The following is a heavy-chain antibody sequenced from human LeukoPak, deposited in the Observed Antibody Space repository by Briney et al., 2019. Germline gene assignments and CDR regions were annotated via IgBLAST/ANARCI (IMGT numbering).Heavy chain of an antibody. CDR3: AGASNDCSNGGCYPEFDY. D-gene: IGHD2-8*01. CDR1: GGSINSNSYD. Sequence: SETLSLTCAVSGGSINSNSYDWRWTGQRPGKGVEWNGYIYYRGSTNYIPALKSRVTITVVTSTNQFSLKLSSVHAADAALSYCAGASNDCSNGGCYPEFDYWGQGTLVTVSS. CDR2: IYYRGST. V-gene: IGHV4-61*05. J-gene: IGHJ4*02.